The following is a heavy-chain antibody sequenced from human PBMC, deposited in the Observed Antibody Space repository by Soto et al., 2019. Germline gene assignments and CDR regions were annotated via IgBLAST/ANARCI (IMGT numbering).Heavy chain of an antibody. CDR1: GLTFSSQG. Sequence: QVQLVESGGGVFRPGRSRRLSCEASGLTFSSQGMHWVRQAPGKGLEWVATIWSDGGGQHYIDSVKGRFTISRDNSENTLYLQMNNLRAEDTAVYYCARDMGFGKLGFDFDYRGQGTLVTVSS. D-gene: IGHD3-16*01. CDR3: ARDMGFGKLGFDFDY. CDR2: IWSDGGGQ. J-gene: IGHJ4*02. V-gene: IGHV3-33*01.